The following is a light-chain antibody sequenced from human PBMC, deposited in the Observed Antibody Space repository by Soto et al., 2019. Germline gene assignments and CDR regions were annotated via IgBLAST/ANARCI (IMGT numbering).Light chain of an antibody. CDR2: AES. CDR3: QQSYSAPTWT. CDR1: RSIGTY. J-gene: IGKJ1*01. V-gene: IGKV1-39*01. Sequence: DIQMTQSPSFLSASVGDRVTITCRASRSIGTYLNWYQQKSGEAPRLLIYAESSLQSGVPSRFSGSGSGTDFTLTINSLQPEDFATYYCQQSYSAPTWTFGQGTKVDIK.